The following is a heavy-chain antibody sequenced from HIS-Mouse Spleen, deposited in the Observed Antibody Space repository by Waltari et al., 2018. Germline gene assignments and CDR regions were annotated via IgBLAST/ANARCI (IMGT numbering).Heavy chain of an antibody. V-gene: IGHV4-39*07. D-gene: IGHD6-13*01. CDR3: AREIPYSSSWYDWYFDL. J-gene: IGHJ2*01. CDR1: VCSISSSSYY. CDR2: IYYSGST. Sequence: QLQLQESGPGLVKPSETLSLPCTVSVCSISSSSYYWRWNRQPPGKGLEWIGSIYYSGSTYYNPSLKSRVTISVDTSKNQFSLKLSSVTAADTAVYYCAREIPYSSSWYDWYFDLWGRGTLVTVSS.